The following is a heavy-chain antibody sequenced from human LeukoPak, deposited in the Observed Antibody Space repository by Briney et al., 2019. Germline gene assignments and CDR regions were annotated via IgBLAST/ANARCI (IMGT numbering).Heavy chain of an antibody. J-gene: IGHJ4*02. Sequence: ASVKVSCKASGGTFSSYAISWVRQAPGQGLEWMGRIIPILGIANYAQKFQGRVTITADKSTSTAYMELSSLRSEDTAVYYCAREDTAMVIDYWGQGTLVTVSS. CDR1: GGTFSSYA. CDR3: AREDTAMVIDY. CDR2: IIPILGIA. V-gene: IGHV1-69*04. D-gene: IGHD5-18*01.